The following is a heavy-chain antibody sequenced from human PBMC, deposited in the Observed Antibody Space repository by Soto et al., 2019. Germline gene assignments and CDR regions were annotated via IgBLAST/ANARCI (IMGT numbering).Heavy chain of an antibody. D-gene: IGHD2-2*02. CDR3: ARGYCSSTSCYTTHFDY. Sequence: GGSLRLSCAASGFSFSAYVMHWVRQAPGKGLEWVALILYDGSIKYYADSVKGLFTISRDNSKNTLYVQMNSLRAEDTAVYYCARGYCSSTSCYTTHFDYWGQGTLVTVSS. J-gene: IGHJ4*02. CDR2: ILYDGSIK. CDR1: GFSFSAYV. V-gene: IGHV3-30-3*01.